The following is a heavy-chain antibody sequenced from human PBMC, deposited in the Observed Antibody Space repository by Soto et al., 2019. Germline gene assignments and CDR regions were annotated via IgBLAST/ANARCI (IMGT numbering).Heavy chain of an antibody. Sequence: QVQLVESGGGVVQPGRSLRLSCAASGFTFSSYGMHWVRQAPGKGLEWVAVISYDGSNKYYADSVKGRFTISRDNSKNTRYLQMNSLRAEDTAVYYCAKPISSGWPDYYYYGMDVWGQGATVTVSS. CDR1: GFTFSSYG. D-gene: IGHD6-19*01. J-gene: IGHJ6*02. V-gene: IGHV3-30*18. CDR2: ISYDGSNK. CDR3: AKPISSGWPDYYYYGMDV.